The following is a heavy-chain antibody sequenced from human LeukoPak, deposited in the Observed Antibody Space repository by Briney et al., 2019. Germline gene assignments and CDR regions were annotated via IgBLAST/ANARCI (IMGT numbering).Heavy chain of an antibody. Sequence: SETLSLTCAVSGYSISSGYYWGWIRQPPGKGLEWIGSIYHSGSTYYNPSLKSRVTISVDTSKNQFSLKLSSVTAADTAVYYCARQIVVGPYFDYWGQGTLVTVSS. V-gene: IGHV4-38-2*01. J-gene: IGHJ4*02. CDR1: GYSISSGYY. CDR3: ARQIVVGPYFDY. CDR2: IYHSGST. D-gene: IGHD3-22*01.